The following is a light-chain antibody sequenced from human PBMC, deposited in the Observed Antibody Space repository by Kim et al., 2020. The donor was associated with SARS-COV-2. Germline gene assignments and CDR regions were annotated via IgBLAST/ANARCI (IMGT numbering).Light chain of an antibody. CDR2: GNS. CDR1: TCNVGAGYD. J-gene: IGLJ1*01. CDR3: QSYDSSLSGYV. V-gene: IGLV1-40*01. Sequence: QRVSCPSTGITCNVGAGYDVHWYLQLPGTAPNLLIFGNSNRPPGVPDRFSGSKSGTSASLAITGLQTEDEADYYCQSYDSSLSGYVFGTGTKVTVL.